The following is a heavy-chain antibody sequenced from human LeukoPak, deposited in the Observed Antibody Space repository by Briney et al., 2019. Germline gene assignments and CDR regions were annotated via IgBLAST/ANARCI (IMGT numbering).Heavy chain of an antibody. J-gene: IGHJ4*02. Sequence: PGGSLRLSCAASGFSFSSYWMNWVRQVPGKGLEWVASIDQDGSEKYSVDSAHGRFTISRDNAKNSVYLQMNSLRAEDTAVYYCARDHGMVRGVMLYWGQGTLVTVSS. V-gene: IGHV3-7*01. D-gene: IGHD3-10*01. CDR2: IDQDGSEK. CDR3: ARDHGMVRGVMLY. CDR1: GFSFSSYW.